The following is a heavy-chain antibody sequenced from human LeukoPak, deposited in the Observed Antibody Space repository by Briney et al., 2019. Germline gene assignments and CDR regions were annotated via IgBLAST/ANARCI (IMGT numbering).Heavy chain of an antibody. CDR2: ISWNSGSI. Sequence: PGGSLRLSCAASGFTFDDYAMHWVRQAPGKGLEWVSGISWNSGSIGYADSVKGRFTISRDNAKNSLYLQMNSLRADDMALYYCATGVGGSYSLFDYWGQGTLVTVSS. J-gene: IGHJ4*02. CDR3: ATGVGGSYSLFDY. CDR1: GFTFDDYA. D-gene: IGHD1-26*01. V-gene: IGHV3-9*03.